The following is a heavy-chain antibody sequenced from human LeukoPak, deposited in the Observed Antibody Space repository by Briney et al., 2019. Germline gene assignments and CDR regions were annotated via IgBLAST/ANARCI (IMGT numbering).Heavy chain of an antibody. CDR1: GFTFSNYE. J-gene: IGHJ6*03. CDR3: AKDATAVVGMVYMDV. Sequence: PGGSLRLSCAASGFTFSNYEMNWVRQAPGKGLEWISHISNFGDIIHYADSVEGRFTISRDNAKNSLYLQMDSLRAEDTAVYYCAKDATAVVGMVYMDVWGKGTTVTISS. D-gene: IGHD6-13*01. V-gene: IGHV3-48*03. CDR2: ISNFGDII.